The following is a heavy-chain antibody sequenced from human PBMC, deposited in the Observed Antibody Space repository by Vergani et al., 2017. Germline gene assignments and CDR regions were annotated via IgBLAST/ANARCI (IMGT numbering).Heavy chain of an antibody. D-gene: IGHD3-22*01. CDR3: AKDVTITMIVVFFDY. CDR2: ISGSDGST. Sequence: EVQLLESGGGLVQPGGSLRLSCAASGFTFSSYAMNWVRQAPGKGLEWVSGISGSDGSTYYADSVKGRFNISRDNSKNTLYLQMNSLRAEDTAVYYCAKDVTITMIVVFFDYWGQGTLVTVSS. J-gene: IGHJ4*02. V-gene: IGHV3-23*01. CDR1: GFTFSSYA.